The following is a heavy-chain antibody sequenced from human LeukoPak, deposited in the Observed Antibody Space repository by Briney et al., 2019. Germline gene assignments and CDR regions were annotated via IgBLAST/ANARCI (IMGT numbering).Heavy chain of an antibody. J-gene: IGHJ4*02. Sequence: GGSLRLSCAASGFTFSSYEMNWVRQAPGKGLEWVSAISGSGDNTFYADSVKGRFTISRDNSKNTLYLQMNSLRAEDMAVYYCAKEGKSIGKSWFDYWGQGTLVTVSS. V-gene: IGHV3-23*01. CDR2: ISGSGDNT. CDR3: AKEGKSIGKSWFDY. D-gene: IGHD6-13*01. CDR1: GFTFSSYE.